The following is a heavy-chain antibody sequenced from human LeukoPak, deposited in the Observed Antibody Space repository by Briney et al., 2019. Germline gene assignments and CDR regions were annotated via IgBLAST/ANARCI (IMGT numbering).Heavy chain of an antibody. V-gene: IGHV3-23*01. Sequence: PGGSLRLSCAASGFTFNSDAMSWVRQAPGKGLEWVSSISGGGSISYNADSVRGRFTISRDNSKTTLYLQMNSLRAGDTAVYSCAKPPIFGQSQIIYYFDYWGQGTLVTVSS. CDR3: AKPPIFGQSQIIYYFDY. CDR1: GFTFNSDA. CDR2: ISGGGSIS. J-gene: IGHJ4*02. D-gene: IGHD3-10*02.